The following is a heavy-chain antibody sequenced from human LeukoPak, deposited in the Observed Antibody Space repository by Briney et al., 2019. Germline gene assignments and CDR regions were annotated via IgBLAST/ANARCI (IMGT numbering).Heavy chain of an antibody. CDR3: ASHYDIDY. CDR2: ISSGSSYI. Sequence: GGSLRLSCAASGLTFSTYTMNWVRQAPGKGLEGVSSISSGSSYIYYADSMKGRFTISRDNAKNSLYLQMNSLKAEDTAVYFCASHYDIDYWGQGTLVTVSS. CDR1: GLTFSTYT. V-gene: IGHV3-21*06. D-gene: IGHD3-9*01. J-gene: IGHJ4*02.